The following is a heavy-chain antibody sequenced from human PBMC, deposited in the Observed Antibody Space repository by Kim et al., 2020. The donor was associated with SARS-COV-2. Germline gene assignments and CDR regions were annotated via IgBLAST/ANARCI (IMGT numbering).Heavy chain of an antibody. CDR3: ARQRGGSYWPVFDY. D-gene: IGHD1-26*01. V-gene: IGHV4-59*08. Sequence: SETLSLTCTVSGGSISSYYWSWIRQPPGKGLEWIGFIYYSGDTNSNPSLKSRVTISADTSKNQFSLKLSSVTAADTAVYYCARQRGGSYWPVFDYWGQGTLVTVSS. CDR1: GGSISSYY. J-gene: IGHJ4*02. CDR2: IYYSGDT.